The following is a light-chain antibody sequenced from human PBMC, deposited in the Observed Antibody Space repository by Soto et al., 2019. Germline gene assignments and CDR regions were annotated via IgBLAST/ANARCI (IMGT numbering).Light chain of an antibody. V-gene: IGKV3-20*01. J-gene: IGKJ4*01. Sequence: EIVLTQSPGTLSLSPWERATLSCRASESVSNNYLAWYQQKPGQAPRLLIYGASSRATGIPDRFSGSGSGTDFTLTISRLEPEDFAVYYCQQYGSSLALTFGGGTKVDIK. CDR1: ESVSNNY. CDR3: QQYGSSLALT. CDR2: GAS.